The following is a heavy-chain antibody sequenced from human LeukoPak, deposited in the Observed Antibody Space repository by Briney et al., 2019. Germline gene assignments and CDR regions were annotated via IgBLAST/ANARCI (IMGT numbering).Heavy chain of an antibody. J-gene: IGHJ4*02. D-gene: IGHD2-15*01. CDR2: ISSSSSYI. CDR3: ARAIDSEDFDY. Sequence: PGGSLRLSCAASGFTFSHYWMSWVRQAPGKGLEWVSSISSSSSYIYYADSVKGRFTISRDNAKNSLYLQMNSLRAEDTAVYYCARAIDSEDFDYWGQGTLVTVSS. CDR1: GFTFSHYW. V-gene: IGHV3-21*01.